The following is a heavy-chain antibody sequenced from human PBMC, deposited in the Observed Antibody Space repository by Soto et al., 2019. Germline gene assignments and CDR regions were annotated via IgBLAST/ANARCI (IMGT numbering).Heavy chain of an antibody. D-gene: IGHD3-22*01. V-gene: IGHV4-61*01. CDR1: GGAFSSGSYY. CDR3: ARDGSSGHSYG. CDR2: IYYSGST. Sequence: PSETLSLTCTVSGGAFSSGSYYWIWIRQPPGKGLEWIGYIYYSGSTNYNPSLKSRVTISVDTSKNQFSLKLSSVTAADTAVYYCARDGSSGHSYGWGQGTLVTVYS. J-gene: IGHJ4*02.